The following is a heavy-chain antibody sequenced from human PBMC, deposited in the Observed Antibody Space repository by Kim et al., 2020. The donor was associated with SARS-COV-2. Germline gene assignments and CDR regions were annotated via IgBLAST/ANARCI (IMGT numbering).Heavy chain of an antibody. Sequence: SETLSLTCAVYGGSFSGYYWSWIRQPPGKGLEWIGEINHSGSTNYNPSLKSRVTISVDTSKNQFSLKLSSVTAADTAVYYCVRSPKPREQQSGRGYYMDV. J-gene: IGHJ6*03. CDR3: VRSPKPREQQSGRGYYMDV. CDR1: GGSFSGYY. D-gene: IGHD6-13*01. V-gene: IGHV4-34*01. CDR2: INHSGST.